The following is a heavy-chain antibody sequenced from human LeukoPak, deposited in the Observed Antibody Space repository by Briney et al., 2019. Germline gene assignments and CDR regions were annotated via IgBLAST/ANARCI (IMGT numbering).Heavy chain of an antibody. J-gene: IGHJ5*02. V-gene: IGHV3-23*01. D-gene: IGHD2-2*02. CDR1: GFIFSSYA. Sequence: GGSLRLSCAASGFIFSSYAMTWVRQAPGKGLEWVSAISGSGGGTYYADSVKGRFTISRDNSKSTLFLQMNSLRAEDTAIYYCAKDLRYCSTTRCYKEWFDPWGQGTLVTVSS. CDR3: AKDLRYCSTTRCYKEWFDP. CDR2: ISGSGGGT.